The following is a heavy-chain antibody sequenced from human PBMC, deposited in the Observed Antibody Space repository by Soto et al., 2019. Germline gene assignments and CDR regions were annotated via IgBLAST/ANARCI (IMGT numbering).Heavy chain of an antibody. Sequence: EVQLVESGGGLVQPGGSLRLSCAASGFTFSNYWMYWVRQAPGKGLVWVSRVNNDGTDTTHADSVKGRFTISRDNAENTLYLQMNTLRAEDTAVYYCARGGLQHALDVWGQGSTVTVSS. V-gene: IGHV3-74*03. J-gene: IGHJ6*02. CDR2: VNNDGTDT. CDR1: GFTFSNYW. D-gene: IGHD6-13*01. CDR3: ARGGLQHALDV.